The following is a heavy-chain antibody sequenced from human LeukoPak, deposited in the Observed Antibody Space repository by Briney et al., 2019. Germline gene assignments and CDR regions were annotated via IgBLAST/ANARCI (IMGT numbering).Heavy chain of an antibody. CDR2: IDPSDSYT. Sequence: GESLKISCKGSGYSFTSYWISWVRQMPGKGLAWMGRIDPSDSYTNYSPSFQGHVTISADKSISTAYLQWSSLKASDTAMYYCARHSGGSGSYYNLPFDYWGQGTLVTVSS. D-gene: IGHD3-10*01. V-gene: IGHV5-10-1*01. J-gene: IGHJ4*02. CDR1: GYSFTSYW. CDR3: ARHSGGSGSYYNLPFDY.